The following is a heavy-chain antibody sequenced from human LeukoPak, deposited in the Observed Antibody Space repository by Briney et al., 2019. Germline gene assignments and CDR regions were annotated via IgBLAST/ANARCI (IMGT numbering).Heavy chain of an antibody. CDR1: GFTFGDYA. CDR2: IRSKAYGGTT. CDR3: TRDEYSSSWSYFGYYYMDV. V-gene: IGHV3-49*03. D-gene: IGHD6-13*01. Sequence: PGGSLRLSCTASGFTFGDYAMSWFRQAPGKGLEWVGFIRSKAYGGTTEYAASVKGRFTISRDDSKSIAYLQMNSLKTEDTAVYYCTRDEYSSSWSYFGYYYMDVWGKGTTVTVSS. J-gene: IGHJ6*03.